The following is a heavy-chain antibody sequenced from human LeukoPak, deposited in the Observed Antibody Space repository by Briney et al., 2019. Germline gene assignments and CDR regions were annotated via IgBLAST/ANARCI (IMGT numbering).Heavy chain of an antibody. CDR2: ISGDGGST. J-gene: IGHJ4*02. CDR3: AKHLWRDLLWFGEGYYFGY. Sequence: GGSLRLSCAASGFPFSNYAMSWVRQAPGKGLECVSVISGDGGSTKYADSVKGRFTISRDNSKNTLYLQMNSLRAEDTAVYYCAKHLWRDLLWFGEGYYFGYWGQGALVTVSS. D-gene: IGHD3-10*01. CDR1: GFPFSNYA. V-gene: IGHV3-23*01.